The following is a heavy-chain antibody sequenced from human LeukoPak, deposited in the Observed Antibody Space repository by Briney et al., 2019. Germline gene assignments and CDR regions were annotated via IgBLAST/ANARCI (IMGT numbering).Heavy chain of an antibody. CDR2: IYTSGST. CDR1: GGSISSGSYY. V-gene: IGHV4-61*02. J-gene: IGHJ4*02. CDR3: ARGEANWNYDD. D-gene: IGHD1-7*01. Sequence: SQTLSLTCTVSGGSISSGSYYWSWIRQPAGKGLEWIGRIYTSGSTNYNPSLKSRVTISVDTSKNQFSLKLSSVTAADTAVYYCARGEANWNYDDWGQGTLVTVSS.